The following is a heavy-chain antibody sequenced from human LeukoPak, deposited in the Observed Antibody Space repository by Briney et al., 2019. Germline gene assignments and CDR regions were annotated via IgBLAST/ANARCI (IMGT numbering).Heavy chain of an antibody. D-gene: IGHD3-22*01. Sequence: SQTLSLTCTVSGDSISSGSYYWSWIRQPAGEGLEWIGRIYSSGRTHYSPSLKSRVAVSVDTSKNQFSLKLSSVTAADTAVYYCARDYYDSSGAFDYWGQGTLVTVSS. J-gene: IGHJ4*02. CDR1: GDSISSGSYY. CDR2: IYSSGRT. V-gene: IGHV4-61*02. CDR3: ARDYYDSSGAFDY.